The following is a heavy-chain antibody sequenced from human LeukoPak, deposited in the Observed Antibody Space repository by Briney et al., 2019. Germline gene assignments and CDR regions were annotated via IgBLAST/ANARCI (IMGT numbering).Heavy chain of an antibody. CDR2: IHYSGST. Sequence: SETLSLTCTVSGGSISSGDYYWSWIRQPPGKGLEWIGYIHYSGSTYYNPSLKSRVTISVDTSKNQFSLKLSSVTAADTAVYYCAREEFYYGSGSYYYYGMDVWGKGTTVTVSS. D-gene: IGHD3-10*01. J-gene: IGHJ6*04. V-gene: IGHV4-30-4*01. CDR1: GGSISSGDYY. CDR3: AREEFYYGSGSYYYYGMDV.